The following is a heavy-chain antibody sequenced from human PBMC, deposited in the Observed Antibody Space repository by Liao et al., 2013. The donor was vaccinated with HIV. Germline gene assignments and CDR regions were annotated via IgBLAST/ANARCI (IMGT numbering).Heavy chain of an antibody. CDR3: ARQLGFCSGGSFCLRDRWFDP. V-gene: IGHV4-34*01. CDR2: VNHSGST. Sequence: QVKVQQWGAGLLKPSETLSLTCAVYGGSIRGYYWTWIRQSPGKGLEWIGEVNHSGSTNSNPSLKSRVTVSVDTSKNQFSLKLSSVTAADTAVYYCARQLGFCSGGSFCLRDRWFDPWGQGTLVTVSS. J-gene: IGHJ5*02. CDR1: GGSIRGYY. D-gene: IGHD2-15*01.